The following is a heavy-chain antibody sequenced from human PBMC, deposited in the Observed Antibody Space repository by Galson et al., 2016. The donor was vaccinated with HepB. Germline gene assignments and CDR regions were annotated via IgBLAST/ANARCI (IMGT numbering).Heavy chain of an antibody. V-gene: IGHV3-49*04. CDR2: IRSKAYGGTT. J-gene: IGHJ4*02. Sequence: SLRLSCASSGFTFGDYPMTWVRQAPGQGLEWVGLIRSKAYGGTTEYAASVKGRLTISRDNSKNIAYLQMESLKIEDTAVYYCTRYYDLDYWGPGTLVTVSS. CDR1: GFTFGDYP. D-gene: IGHD5-12*01. CDR3: TRYYDLDY.